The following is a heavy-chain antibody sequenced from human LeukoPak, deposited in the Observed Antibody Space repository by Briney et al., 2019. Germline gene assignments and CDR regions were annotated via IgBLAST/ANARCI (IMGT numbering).Heavy chain of an antibody. CDR3: ARESSHGAFDI. D-gene: IGHD6-13*01. V-gene: IGHV1-18*01. CDR1: GYTFTSYG. J-gene: IGHJ3*02. Sequence: ASVKVSCKASGYTFTSYGISWVRQAPGQGLEWMGWISAYNGNTNNAQKPQGTVPITTDTSTSTAYMELRSLRTDDTAVYYCARESSHGAFDIWGQGTMVTVSS. CDR2: ISAYNGNT.